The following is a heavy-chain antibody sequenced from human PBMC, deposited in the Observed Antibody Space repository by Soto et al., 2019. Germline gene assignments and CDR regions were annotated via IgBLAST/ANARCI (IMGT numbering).Heavy chain of an antibody. CDR3: STVATNSYNWLDP. D-gene: IGHD5-12*01. CDR1: GFIFSTFW. CDR2: INSDGSKT. J-gene: IGHJ5*02. Sequence: GGSLRLSCAASGFIFSTFWMHWVRQAPGKGLEWVSRINSDGSKTTYADSVKGRFTISRDNAKNTVYLQMNSLRAEDTAVYYCSTVATNSYNWLDPWGQGTLVTGSS. V-gene: IGHV3-74*01.